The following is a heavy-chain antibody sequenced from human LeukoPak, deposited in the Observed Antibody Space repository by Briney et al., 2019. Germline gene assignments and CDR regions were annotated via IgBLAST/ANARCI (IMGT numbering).Heavy chain of an antibody. CDR1: GFTFSSYS. D-gene: IGHD3-22*01. CDR3: ARAGFNYYDSSGSIFDY. J-gene: IGHJ4*02. V-gene: IGHV3-48*01. Sequence: PGGSLRLSCAASGFTFSSYSMNWVRQAPGKGLEWVSYISSRSATIYYADSVKGRFTISRDNAKNSLYLQMNSLRAEDTAVYYCARAGFNYYDSSGSIFDYWGQGTLVTVSS. CDR2: ISSRSATI.